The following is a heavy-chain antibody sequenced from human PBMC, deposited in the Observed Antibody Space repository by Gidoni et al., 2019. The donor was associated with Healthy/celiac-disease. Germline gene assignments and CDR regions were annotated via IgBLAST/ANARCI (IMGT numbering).Heavy chain of an antibody. D-gene: IGHD5-12*01. V-gene: IGHV3-72*01. Sequence: EVQLVESGGGLVQPGGSLRLSCAASGFTFSDHYMDWVRQAPGKGLEWVGRTRNKANSYTTEYAASVKGRFTISRDDSKNSLYLQMNSLKTEDTAVYYCASDIVAPYGMDVWGQGTTVTVSS. J-gene: IGHJ6*02. CDR3: ASDIVAPYGMDV. CDR2: TRNKANSYTT. CDR1: GFTFSDHY.